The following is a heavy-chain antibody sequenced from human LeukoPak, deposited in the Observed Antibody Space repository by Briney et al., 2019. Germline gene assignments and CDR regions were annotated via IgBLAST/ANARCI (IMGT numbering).Heavy chain of an antibody. D-gene: IGHD2-15*01. V-gene: IGHV3-30-3*01. CDR2: ISYDGSNK. J-gene: IGHJ4*02. Sequence: GRSLRLSCAASGFTFSSYAMHWVRQAPGKGLEWVAVISYDGSNKYYADSVKGRFTISRDNSKNTLYLQMNSLRAEDTAVYYCARDQVGRMVGKRYWGQGTLVTVSS. CDR1: GFTFSSYA. CDR3: ARDQVGRMVGKRY.